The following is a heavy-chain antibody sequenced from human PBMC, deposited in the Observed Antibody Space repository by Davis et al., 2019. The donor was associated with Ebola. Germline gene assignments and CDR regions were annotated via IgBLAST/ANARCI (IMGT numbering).Heavy chain of an antibody. J-gene: IGHJ4*02. CDR1: GYTFTNYY. D-gene: IGHD1-26*01. CDR3: TREGNSAGSRSFDH. Sequence: ASVKVSCKASGYTFTNYYMHWVRQAPGQGLEWMGMINPNDGRTIYAQKFQGRVTMTRDRSTDTVYVELSSLRSEDTALYYCTREGNSAGSRSFDHWGQGTLVTVSS. V-gene: IGHV1-46*03. CDR2: INPNDGRT.